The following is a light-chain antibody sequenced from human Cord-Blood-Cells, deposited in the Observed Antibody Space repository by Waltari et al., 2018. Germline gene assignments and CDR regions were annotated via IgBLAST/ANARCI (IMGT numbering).Light chain of an antibody. Sequence: DIVMTQSPDSLAVSLGERATINCKSSQSVLYSSNNKNYLAWYQQKPGQPPKLLIYWASSRVSGGPDRFSGSGSGTDFTLTSSSLQAEDVAVYYCQQYYSTPFTCGPGTKVDIK. CDR2: WAS. J-gene: IGKJ3*01. V-gene: IGKV4-1*01. CDR3: QQYYSTPFT. CDR1: QSVLYSSNNKNY.